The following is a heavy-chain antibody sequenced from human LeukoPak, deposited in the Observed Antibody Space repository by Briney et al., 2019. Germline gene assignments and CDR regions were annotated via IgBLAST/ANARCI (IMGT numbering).Heavy chain of an antibody. CDR2: INPNSGGT. CDR3: AREVDYYDSSGYSFDY. V-gene: IGHV1-2*02. D-gene: IGHD3-22*01. Sequence: ASVKVSCKASVYTFTGYYMHWVRQAPGQGLEWIGWINPNSGGTNYAQKFQGRVTMTRDTSISTAYMELSRLRSDDTAVYYCAREVDYYDSSGYSFDYWGQGTLVTVSS. J-gene: IGHJ4*02. CDR1: VYTFTGYY.